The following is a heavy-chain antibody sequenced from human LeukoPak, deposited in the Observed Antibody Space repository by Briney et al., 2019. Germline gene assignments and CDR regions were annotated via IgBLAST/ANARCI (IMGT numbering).Heavy chain of an antibody. J-gene: IGHJ3*02. CDR2: ISAYNGNT. CDR1: GGTFSSYA. CDR3: ARDYQAPSPSPRDGYNYPYGAFDI. Sequence: GASVKVSCKASGGTFSSYAISWVRQAPGQGLEWMGWISAYNGNTNYAQKLQGRVTMTTDTSTSTAYMELRSLRSDDTAVYYCARDYQAPSPSPRDGYNYPYGAFDIWGQGTMVTVSS. V-gene: IGHV1-18*01. D-gene: IGHD5-24*01.